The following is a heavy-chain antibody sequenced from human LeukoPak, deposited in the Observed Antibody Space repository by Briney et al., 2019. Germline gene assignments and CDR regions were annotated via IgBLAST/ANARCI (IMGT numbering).Heavy chain of an antibody. D-gene: IGHD6-6*01. Sequence: PGGSLRLSCAASGFTFSSYAMHWVRQAPGKGLEWVAVISYDGSNKYYADSVKGRFTISRDNSKNTLYLQMNSLRAEDTAVYYCAKVRQLVRFDYWGQGTLVTVSS. V-gene: IGHV3-30-3*01. CDR1: GFTFSSYA. CDR3: AKVRQLVRFDY. CDR2: ISYDGSNK. J-gene: IGHJ4*02.